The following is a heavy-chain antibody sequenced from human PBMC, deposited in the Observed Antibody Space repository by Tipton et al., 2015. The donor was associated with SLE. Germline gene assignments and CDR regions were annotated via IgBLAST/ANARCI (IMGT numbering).Heavy chain of an antibody. Sequence: QSGPEVKKPGASVKVSCKASGYTFTDYYIHWVRQAPGQGLEWIGWISPKSGGTNYAQKFQGRVTMTRVTSMSTAYMELSGLRSDATAIYYCAREAEIVVVVAAHDAFDMWGQGTMVTVSS. CDR2: ISPKSGGT. J-gene: IGHJ3*02. CDR1: GYTFTDYY. CDR3: AREAEIVVVVAAHDAFDM. V-gene: IGHV1-2*02. D-gene: IGHD2-15*01.